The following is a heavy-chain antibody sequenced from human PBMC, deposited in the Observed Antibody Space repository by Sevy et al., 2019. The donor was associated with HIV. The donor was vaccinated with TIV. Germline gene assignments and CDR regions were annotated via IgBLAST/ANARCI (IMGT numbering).Heavy chain of an antibody. CDR2: IIAVFGTT. CDR3: ARDKYYYVSGSFDY. J-gene: IGHJ4*01. Sequence: ASVKVSCKASGGIFRSNAISWVRQAPGQGLEWMGGIIAVFGTTNYAQKFQGRVTVSADESRSTAYMELSSLRSEDTAMYYCARDKYYYVSGSFDYWGQGTQVTVS. D-gene: IGHD3-10*01. CDR1: GGIFRSNA. V-gene: IGHV1-69*13.